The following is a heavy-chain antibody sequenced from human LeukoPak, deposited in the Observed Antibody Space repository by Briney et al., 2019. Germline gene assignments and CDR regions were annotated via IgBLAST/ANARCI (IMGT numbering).Heavy chain of an antibody. CDR1: GGSIRSGSYN. CDR3: ARDPAYYYESGGSSFDY. CDR2: IYTSGST. D-gene: IGHD3-22*01. J-gene: IGHJ4*02. V-gene: IGHV4-61*02. Sequence: SQTLSLTCTVSGGSIRSGSYNWSWIRQPAGKGLEWIGRIYTSGSTNYNPSLKSRVTISVDTSKNQFSLKLSSVTAADTAVYYCARDPAYYYESGGSSFDYWGQGTLVTVSS.